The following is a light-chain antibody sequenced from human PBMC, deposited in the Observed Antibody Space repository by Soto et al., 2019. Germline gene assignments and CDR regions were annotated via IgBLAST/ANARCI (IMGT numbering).Light chain of an antibody. CDR3: QQYSDWPRT. CDR1: QSVSNN. J-gene: IGKJ1*01. V-gene: IGKV3-15*01. Sequence: EIVLTQSPGTLSLSPWERATLSCRASQSVSNNYLAWYQQKPGQAPRHLIFGASTRAAGIPDRFSGSGSETEFTLTISSLQSEDSAVYYCQQYSDWPRTFGQGTKVDIK. CDR2: GAS.